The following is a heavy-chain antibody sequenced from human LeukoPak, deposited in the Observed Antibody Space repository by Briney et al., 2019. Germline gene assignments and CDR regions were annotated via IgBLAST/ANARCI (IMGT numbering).Heavy chain of an antibody. Sequence: GGSLRLSCAASGFTFSNYGMHWVRQAPGKGLEWVAFIRFDDTCKFYADSVKGRFTIFRDNSKNMLSLQMNSLRVEDTAVYYCAKDLKVGATYYYYMDVWGKGTTVSVSS. J-gene: IGHJ6*03. V-gene: IGHV3-30*02. CDR1: GFTFSNYG. CDR2: IRFDDTCK. D-gene: IGHD1-26*01. CDR3: AKDLKVGATYYYYMDV.